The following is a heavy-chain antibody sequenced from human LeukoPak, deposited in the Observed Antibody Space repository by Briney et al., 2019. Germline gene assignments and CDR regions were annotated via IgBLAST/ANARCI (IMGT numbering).Heavy chain of an antibody. J-gene: IGHJ3*02. CDR2: VSGSGDST. Sequence: GGSLRLSCAASGFIFSSYGMSWVRQAPGKGLEWVSAVSGSGDSTNYADSVKGRFTISRDNSKNTLFLQMNSLRAEDTAVYYCARGGTGATRDDTFDIWGQGAMVTVFS. CDR3: ARGGTGATRDDTFDI. CDR1: GFIFSSYG. V-gene: IGHV3-23*01. D-gene: IGHD1-7*01.